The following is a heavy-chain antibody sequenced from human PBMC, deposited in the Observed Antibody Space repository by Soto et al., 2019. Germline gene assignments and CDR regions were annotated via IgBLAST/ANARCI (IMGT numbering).Heavy chain of an antibody. V-gene: IGHV4-30-2*01. Sequence: SETLSLTCAVSGGSISSGDYSWNWIRQPPGKGLEWIGYIYYGGSTYYNPSLQSRVTMSVDRSRKQFSLKLNSVTAADTAVYYCARVRREYDNSGPVDYWGQGTLVTVSS. CDR1: GGSISSGDYS. D-gene: IGHD3-22*01. CDR2: IYYGGST. J-gene: IGHJ4*02. CDR3: ARVRREYDNSGPVDY.